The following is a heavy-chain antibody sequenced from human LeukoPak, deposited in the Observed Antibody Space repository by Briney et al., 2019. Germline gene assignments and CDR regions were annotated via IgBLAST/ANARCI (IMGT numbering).Heavy chain of an antibody. Sequence: PGGSLRLSCAASGFTFSSYWMHWVRQAPGKGLVWVSRINSDGSSTSYADSVKGRFTISRDNAKNTLYLQMNSLRAEDTAVYYCARGDYGSGTYLWGSWGQGILVTVSP. J-gene: IGHJ5*02. V-gene: IGHV3-74*01. CDR1: GFTFSSYW. D-gene: IGHD3-10*01. CDR3: ARGDYGSGTYLWGS. CDR2: INSDGSST.